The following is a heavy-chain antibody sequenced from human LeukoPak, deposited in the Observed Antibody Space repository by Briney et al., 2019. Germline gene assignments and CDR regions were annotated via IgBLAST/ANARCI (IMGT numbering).Heavy chain of an antibody. D-gene: IGHD3-10*01. J-gene: IGHJ5*02. V-gene: IGHV1-2*02. CDR3: ARPLRVMIRGAAFRASSDFDP. Sequence: ASVKVSCKASGYTFTGYYMHWVRQAPGQGLEWMGWINSNSGGTNYAQRFQDRVTMTRDTSISTAYMEVSRLRYDDTAVYYCARPLRVMIRGAAFRASSDFDPWGQGTLVTVSS. CDR1: GYTFTGYY. CDR2: INSNSGGT.